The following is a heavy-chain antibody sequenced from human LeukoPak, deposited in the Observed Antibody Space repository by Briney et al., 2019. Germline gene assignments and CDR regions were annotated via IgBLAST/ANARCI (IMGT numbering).Heavy chain of an antibody. J-gene: IGHJ4*02. CDR3: AKEGTYYDFWSGYHPYYFDY. CDR1: GFTFDDYA. CDR2: ISGDGGST. Sequence: GGSLGLSCAASGFTFDDYAMHWVRQAPGKGLEWVSLISGDGGSTYYADSVKGRFTISRDNSKNSLYLQMNSLRTEDTALYYCAKEGTYYDFWSGYHPYYFDYWGQGTLVTVSS. D-gene: IGHD3-3*01. V-gene: IGHV3-43*02.